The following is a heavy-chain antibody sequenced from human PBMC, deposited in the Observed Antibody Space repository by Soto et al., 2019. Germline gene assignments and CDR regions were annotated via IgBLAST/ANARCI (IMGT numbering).Heavy chain of an antibody. D-gene: IGHD6-13*01. V-gene: IGHV1-69*12. CDR3: ARVSSSTHFDY. J-gene: IGHJ4*02. CDR1: GGTFSSYA. Sequence: QVQLVQSGDEVKKPGSSVKVSCAASGGTFSSYAISWVRQAPGKGLEWMGGIIPIFGKANYAQKFQGRVTITADESTNTAYMELISLRSEDTAVYSCARVSSSTHFDYWGQGTLVTVSS. CDR2: IIPIFGKA.